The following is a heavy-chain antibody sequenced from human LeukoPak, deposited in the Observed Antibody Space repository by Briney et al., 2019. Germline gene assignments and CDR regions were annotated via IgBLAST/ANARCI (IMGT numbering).Heavy chain of an antibody. Sequence: GGSLRLSCAASGFTFSNYFMHWVRQVPGKGLEWVASVSQAESNELYADSVKGRFTISRDNSKNTLYLQMNSLRAEDTAVYYCATFRFLGTWGQGTMVTVSP. V-gene: IGHV3-30-3*01. CDR2: VSQAESNE. CDR1: GFTFSNYF. D-gene: IGHD3-3*01. J-gene: IGHJ3*01. CDR3: ATFRFLGT.